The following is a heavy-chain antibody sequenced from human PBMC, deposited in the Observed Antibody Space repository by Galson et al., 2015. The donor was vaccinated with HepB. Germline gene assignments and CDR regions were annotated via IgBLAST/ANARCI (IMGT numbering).Heavy chain of an antibody. D-gene: IGHD5-18*01. CDR2: ISPYNRDT. CDR1: GYTFSTYS. V-gene: IGHV1-18*01. CDR3: ARDRVSRYTAMVKPPVGDYYYGMDV. Sequence: SVKVSCKASGYTFSTYSITWVRQAPGQGLEWMGWISPYNRDTKYARKFQGRVTMTTDTITSTAYMELRSLRSDDTAVYYCARDRVSRYTAMVKPPVGDYYYGMDVWGQGTTVTVSS. J-gene: IGHJ6*02.